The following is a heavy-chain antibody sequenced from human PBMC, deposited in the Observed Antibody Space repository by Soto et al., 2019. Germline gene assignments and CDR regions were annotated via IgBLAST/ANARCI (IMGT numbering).Heavy chain of an antibody. CDR2: IIPIFGTA. CDR1: GGTFSSYA. J-gene: IGHJ6*02. D-gene: IGHD3-3*01. CDR3: ARDRRIYYDFWSGHYGMDV. Sequence: SVKVSCKASGGTFSSYAISWVRQAPGQGLEWMGGIIPIFGTANYAQKFQGRVTITADKSTSTAYMELSSLRSEDTAVYYCARDRRIYYDFWSGHYGMDVWGQGTTVTVSS. V-gene: IGHV1-69*06.